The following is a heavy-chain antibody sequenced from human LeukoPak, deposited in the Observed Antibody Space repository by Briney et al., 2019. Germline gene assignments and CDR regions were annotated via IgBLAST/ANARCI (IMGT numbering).Heavy chain of an antibody. CDR2: ISGSGGRT. CDR3: AKDWELLPYYFDY. J-gene: IGHJ4*02. D-gene: IGHD1-26*01. V-gene: IGHV3-23*01. CDR1: GFSFSSYV. Sequence: GGSLRLSCAASGFSFSSYVMSWVRQAPGKGLEWVSAISGSGGRTYYADSVEGRFTISRDNSKNTLYLQMDSLRAEDTAVYYCAKDWELLPYYFDYWGQGTLVTVSS.